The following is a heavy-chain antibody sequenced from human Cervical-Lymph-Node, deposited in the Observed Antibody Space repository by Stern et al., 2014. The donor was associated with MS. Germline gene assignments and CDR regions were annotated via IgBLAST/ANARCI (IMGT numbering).Heavy chain of an antibody. CDR1: GYIFTGYY. CDR2: INPNTGGT. Sequence: QMQLVQSGAEVKKPGASVKGSCKTSGYIFTGYYIHWVRQAPGQGLEWMAWINPNTGGTKYAQKFQGRVTMSRHTSISTAYVELSSLTSDDTAVYYCARDQRGITIFGVVTDYYYLGMDVWGQGTTVTVSS. V-gene: IGHV1-2*02. CDR3: ARDQRGITIFGVVTDYYYLGMDV. D-gene: IGHD3-3*01. J-gene: IGHJ6*02.